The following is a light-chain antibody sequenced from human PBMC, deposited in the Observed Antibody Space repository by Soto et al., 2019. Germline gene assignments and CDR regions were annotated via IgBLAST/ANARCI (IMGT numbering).Light chain of an antibody. V-gene: IGKV1-33*01. CDR3: QQYKSYSLT. J-gene: IGKJ4*01. Sequence: DIQMTQSPSSLSASVGDRVTITCQASQNINNYLNWYQQKPGRAPKLLIYDASNLEAGVPSRFRGSGSGTDFTFTISRLQPEDIATYYCQQYKSYSLTFGGGTKVDI. CDR2: DAS. CDR1: QNINNY.